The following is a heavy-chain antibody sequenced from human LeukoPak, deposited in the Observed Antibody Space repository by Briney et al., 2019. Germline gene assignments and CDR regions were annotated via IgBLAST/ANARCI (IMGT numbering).Heavy chain of an antibody. D-gene: IGHD6-6*01. CDR3: ARRVRLGSSSHYYYYYMDV. CDR2: IYPGDSDT. V-gene: IGHV5-51*01. CDR1: GYSFTSYW. J-gene: IGHJ6*03. Sequence: GESLKISCKGSGYSFTSYWIGWVRQMPGKGLEWMGIIYPGDSDTRYSPSFQGQVTISADKSISTAYLQWSSLKASDTAMYYCARRVRLGSSSHYYYYYMDVWGKGTTVTVSS.